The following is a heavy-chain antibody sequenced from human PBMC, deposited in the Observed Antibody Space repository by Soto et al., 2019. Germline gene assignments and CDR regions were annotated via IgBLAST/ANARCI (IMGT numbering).Heavy chain of an antibody. CDR3: ARTMTTSGWFDP. D-gene: IGHD4-17*01. CDR1: GGPITSGGYS. Sequence: TLSLTCAVSGGPITSGGYSWSWIRQSPGKGLEWIGYIYHSGGTYYNPSLKSRVTLSIDRTKKQFSLKLKSVTAADTAVYFCARTMTTSGWFDPWGQGTLVTVSS. V-gene: IGHV4-30-2*06. CDR2: IYHSGGT. J-gene: IGHJ5*02.